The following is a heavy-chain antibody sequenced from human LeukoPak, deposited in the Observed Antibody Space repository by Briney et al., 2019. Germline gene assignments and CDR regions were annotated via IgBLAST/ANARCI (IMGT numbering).Heavy chain of an antibody. V-gene: IGHV1-69*01. Sequence: SSGKLCFKASGATFSSYAISWVRQRPGQGLEWMGGIILIFGTANYAQKFQGRVTITADESTSTAYMELSSLRSEGAAGYYCATATYDSSGYYYYVDYWGQGTLVTVSS. CDR2: IILIFGTA. CDR1: GATFSSYA. J-gene: IGHJ4*02. D-gene: IGHD3-22*01. CDR3: ATATYDSSGYYYYVDY.